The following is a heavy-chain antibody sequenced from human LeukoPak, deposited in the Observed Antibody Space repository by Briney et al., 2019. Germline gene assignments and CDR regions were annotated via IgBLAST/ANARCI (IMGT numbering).Heavy chain of an antibody. V-gene: IGHV3-30*02. CDR2: IRYDGSKK. CDR1: GFTFSNYG. J-gene: IGHJ4*02. D-gene: IGHD3-10*01. CDR3: ARRSGRGNY. Sequence: GGSLRLSCAASGFTFSNYGMHWVRRAPGKALEWVTFIRYDGSKKYYADSVKGRFTISRDNSDNTVSLQMHSLTAEDTAVYYCARRSGRGNYWGQGTLVTVSS.